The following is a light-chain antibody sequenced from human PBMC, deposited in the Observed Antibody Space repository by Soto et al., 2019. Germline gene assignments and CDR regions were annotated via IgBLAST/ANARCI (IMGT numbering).Light chain of an antibody. J-gene: IGKJ4*01. CDR3: QQYNNCPLT. Sequence: EIVMTQSPATLSVSLGERATLSCRASQSVSGNLAWFQQRPGQAPRLLIYGSSTRATGIPARFSGSKSGTEFTLTISSLQSEDFAVYYCQQYNNCPLTFGGGTKVEI. CDR2: GSS. V-gene: IGKV3-15*01. CDR1: QSVSGN.